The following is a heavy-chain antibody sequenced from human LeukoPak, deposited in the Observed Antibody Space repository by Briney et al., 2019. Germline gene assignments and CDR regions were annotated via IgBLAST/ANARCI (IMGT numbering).Heavy chain of an antibody. CDR1: GFTFSSYG. Sequence: GRSLRLSCAASGFTFSSYGMHWVRQAPGKGLEWVAVIWYDGSNKYYADSVKGRFTISRDNSKNTLYLQMNSLRAEDTAVYYCARELERQYYYYYGMDVWGQGTTVTVSS. CDR2: IWYDGSNK. J-gene: IGHJ6*02. D-gene: IGHD1-1*01. CDR3: ARELERQYYYYYGMDV. V-gene: IGHV3-33*01.